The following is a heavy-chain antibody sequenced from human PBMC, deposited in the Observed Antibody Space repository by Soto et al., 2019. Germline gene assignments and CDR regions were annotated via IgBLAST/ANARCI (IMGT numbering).Heavy chain of an antibody. J-gene: IGHJ6*02. D-gene: IGHD5-12*01. V-gene: IGHV3-30-3*01. CDR2: ISYDGSNK. Sequence: QVQLVESGGGVVQPGRSLRLSCAASGFTFSSYAMHWVRQAPGKGLEWVAVISYDGSNKYYADSVKGRFTISRDNSKNTLYLQMNSLRAEDTAVYYCARDGRRWLQPDYDYYGMDVWGQGTTVTVSS. CDR3: ARDGRRWLQPDYDYYGMDV. CDR1: GFTFSSYA.